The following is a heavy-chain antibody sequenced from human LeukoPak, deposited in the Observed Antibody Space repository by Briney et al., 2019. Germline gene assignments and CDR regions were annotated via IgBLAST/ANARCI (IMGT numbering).Heavy chain of an antibody. Sequence: SETLSLTCTVSGGSISSYYWSWIRQPAGEGLEWIGRIYTSGSTNYNPSLKSRVTMSVDTSKNQFSLKLSSVTAADTAVYYCARDRCVRGTSCYTGLGWFDPWGQGTLVTVSS. CDR2: IYTSGST. J-gene: IGHJ5*02. V-gene: IGHV4-4*07. CDR1: GGSISSYY. D-gene: IGHD2-2*02. CDR3: ARDRCVRGTSCYTGLGWFDP.